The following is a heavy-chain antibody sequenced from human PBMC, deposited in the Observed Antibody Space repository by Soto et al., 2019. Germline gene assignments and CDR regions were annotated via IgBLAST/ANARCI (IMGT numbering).Heavy chain of an antibody. V-gene: IGHV2-5*02. D-gene: IGHD5-12*01. CDR3: ANRPRGYAYYFDF. CDR2: IYWDEDK. Sequence: QITLKESGPTLVKPTQTLTLTCTFSGFSLSTRGVAVGWFRQPPGKALERLALIYWDEDKWYSPSLKSRLTIPDDTSKTQVVLTMTNMDPVDTATYYWANRPRGYAYYFDFGGQGTLVTVSS. CDR1: GFSLSTRGVA. J-gene: IGHJ4*02.